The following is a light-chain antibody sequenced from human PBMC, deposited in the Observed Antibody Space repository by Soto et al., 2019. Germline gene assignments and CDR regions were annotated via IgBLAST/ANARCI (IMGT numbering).Light chain of an antibody. J-gene: IGKJ1*01. CDR3: LQHNSYPRT. Sequence: DIPMTQSPSAMSASVGDRVTITCRASQDISNHVAWFQQKPGKVPKRLIYVASSLQSGVPSRFSGSGSGTEFTLTISSLQPEDFATYYCLQHNSYPRTFGQGTKVEIK. CDR2: VAS. CDR1: QDISNH. V-gene: IGKV1-17*03.